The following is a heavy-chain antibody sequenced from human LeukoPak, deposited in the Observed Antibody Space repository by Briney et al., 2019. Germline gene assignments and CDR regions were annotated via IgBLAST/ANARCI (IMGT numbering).Heavy chain of an antibody. CDR1: GYTFTSYG. J-gene: IGHJ4*02. Sequence: SVKVSCKASGYTFTSYGISWVRQAPGQGHEWMGWISPYNGNTNFAQKLQGRVTMTTDTSTSTAYMELRSLRSDDTAVYYCAREYYYDSSGYLGYWGQGTLVTVSS. CDR3: AREYYYDSSGYLGY. V-gene: IGHV1-18*01. CDR2: ISPYNGNT. D-gene: IGHD3-22*01.